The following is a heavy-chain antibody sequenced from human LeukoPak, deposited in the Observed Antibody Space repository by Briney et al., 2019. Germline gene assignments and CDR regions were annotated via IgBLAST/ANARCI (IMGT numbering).Heavy chain of an antibody. V-gene: IGHV4-59*08. D-gene: IGHD1-26*01. CDR2: IYYSGST. J-gene: IGHJ4*02. Sequence: YIYYSGSTNYNPSLKSRVTISVDTSKNQFSLKLSSVTAADTAVYYCARHRVGATTGLDYWGQGTLVTVSS. CDR3: ARHRVGATTGLDY.